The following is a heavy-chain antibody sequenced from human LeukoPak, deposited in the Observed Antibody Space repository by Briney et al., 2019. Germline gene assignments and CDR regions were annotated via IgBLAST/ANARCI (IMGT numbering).Heavy chain of an antibody. D-gene: IGHD3-3*01. Sequence: SQTLSLTCTVSGGSISSGSYYWSWIRQPAGKGLEWIGRIYTSGSTNYNPSLKSRVTISVDTSKNQFSLKLSSVTAADTAVYYCARGDESHYDFWSGHHGDYFDYWGQGTLVTVSS. CDR3: ARGDESHYDFWSGHHGDYFDY. CDR2: IYTSGST. V-gene: IGHV4-61*02. CDR1: GGSISSGSYY. J-gene: IGHJ4*02.